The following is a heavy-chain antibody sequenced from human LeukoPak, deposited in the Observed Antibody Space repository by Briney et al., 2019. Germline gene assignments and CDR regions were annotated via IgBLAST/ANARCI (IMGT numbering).Heavy chain of an antibody. D-gene: IGHD1-26*01. CDR1: GFTFSDYY. V-gene: IGHV3-11*04. CDR3: AKDRIVGTDYLGYGMDV. CDR2: ISSSGSTI. J-gene: IGHJ6*02. Sequence: KTGGSLRLSCAASGFTFSDYYMSWIRQAPGKGLEWVSYISSSGSTIYYADSVKGRFTISRDNAKDSLYLQMNSLRVEDTAVYYCAKDRIVGTDYLGYGMDVWGQGTTVTVSS.